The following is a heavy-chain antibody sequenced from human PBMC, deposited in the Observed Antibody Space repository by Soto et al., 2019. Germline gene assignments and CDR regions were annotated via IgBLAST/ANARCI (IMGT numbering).Heavy chain of an antibody. Sequence: QVQLVESGGGVVQPGRSLRLSCAASGFIFSGYAMHWVRQAPGKGLEWVAVISYDGNTKYYADSVKGRFTVSRDNSKNTLYGQMNILSAEDTAMYYCAKETSAYEIDYWGQGTLVTVSS. CDR3: AKETSAYEIDY. D-gene: IGHD5-12*01. CDR2: ISYDGNTK. V-gene: IGHV3-30-3*01. CDR1: GFIFSGYA. J-gene: IGHJ4*02.